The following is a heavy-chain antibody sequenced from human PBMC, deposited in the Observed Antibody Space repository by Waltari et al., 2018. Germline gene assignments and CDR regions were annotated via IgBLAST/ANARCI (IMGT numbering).Heavy chain of an antibody. CDR2: ISSSSAYK. CDR1: GLSFGAYN. V-gene: IGHV3-21*01. D-gene: IGHD2-2*01. J-gene: IGHJ4*02. Sequence: EGQLVESGGGLVKPGGSMRLPCAASGLSFGAYNMTWVRQAPGKGLEWVSYISSSSAYKYYADSVKGRFAISRDNAKNLLFLQMNSLRADDTAVYYCVRENCSVTSCFKHFDYWGRGILVTVSS. CDR3: VRENCSVTSCFKHFDY.